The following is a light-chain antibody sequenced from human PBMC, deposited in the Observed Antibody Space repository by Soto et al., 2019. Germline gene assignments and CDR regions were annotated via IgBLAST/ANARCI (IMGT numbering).Light chain of an antibody. CDR2: GAS. Sequence: EIVMTQSPATLSVSPGERATLSCRASQSVSSKLAWYKQKPGQAPRLRIYGASTRATSIPVWFSGSGSGTEFTLTISSLQSEDFEVYYGQQYSNWPPWTFVQGTNVELK. CDR1: QSVSSK. V-gene: IGKV3-15*01. CDR3: QQYSNWPPWT. J-gene: IGKJ1*01.